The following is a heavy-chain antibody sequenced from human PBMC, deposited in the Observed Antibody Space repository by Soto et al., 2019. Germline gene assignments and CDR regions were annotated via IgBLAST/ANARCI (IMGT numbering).Heavy chain of an antibody. CDR2: IYHRGST. J-gene: IGHJ6*02. D-gene: IGHD6-19*01. Sequence: QVQLQESGPGLVKPSGTLSLTCAVSGGSISSSNWWSWVRQPPGKGLEWIGEIYHRGSTNYNPSLKRRVTISVDKSKNQFSLKLSSVPATDTAVYYCARDFKQWLVRGSEYGMDVWGQGTTVTVSS. CDR3: ARDFKQWLVRGSEYGMDV. CDR1: GGSISSSNW. V-gene: IGHV4-4*02.